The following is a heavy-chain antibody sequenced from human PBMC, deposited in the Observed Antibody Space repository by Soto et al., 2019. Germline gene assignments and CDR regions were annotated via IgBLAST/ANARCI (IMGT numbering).Heavy chain of an antibody. D-gene: IGHD3-9*01. CDR1: GGTFSSYA. CDR3: TRDRRYYDILTGSHYFDY. Sequence: SVKVSCKASGGTFSSYAISWVRQAPGQGLEWMGGIIPIFGTANYAQKFQGRVTITADESTSTAYMELSSLRSEDTAVYYCTRDRRYYDILTGSHYFDYWGQGTLVTVPQ. CDR2: IIPIFGTA. V-gene: IGHV1-69*13. J-gene: IGHJ4*02.